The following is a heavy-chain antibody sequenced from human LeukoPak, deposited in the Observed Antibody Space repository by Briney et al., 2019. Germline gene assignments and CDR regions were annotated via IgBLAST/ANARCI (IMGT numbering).Heavy chain of an antibody. CDR1: GGSITTSDYY. Sequence: SEALSLTCSVSGGSITTSDYYWGWIRQPPGKGLEWIGSIYYSGSTNYNPSLKSRVTISVDTSKNQFSLKLSSVTAADTAVYYCARFGGSRSFDYWGQGTLVTVSS. J-gene: IGHJ4*02. CDR3: ARFGGSRSFDY. CDR2: IYYSGST. V-gene: IGHV4-39*07. D-gene: IGHD3-16*01.